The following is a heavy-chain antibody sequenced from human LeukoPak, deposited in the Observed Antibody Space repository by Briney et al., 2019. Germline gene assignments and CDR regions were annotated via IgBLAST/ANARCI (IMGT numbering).Heavy chain of an antibody. D-gene: IGHD3-3*01. CDR3: ARDRNTDFWSGYYTNYFDY. CDR2: MKQDGSEK. Sequence: GGSLRLSCAASGFTFSTYWMSWVRQAPGKVLEWVATMKQDGSEKYYVDSVKGRFTISRDNAKNSLYLQMNSLRAEDTAVYYCARDRNTDFWSGYYTNYFDYWGQGTLVTVSS. J-gene: IGHJ4*02. V-gene: IGHV3-7*01. CDR1: GFTFSTYW.